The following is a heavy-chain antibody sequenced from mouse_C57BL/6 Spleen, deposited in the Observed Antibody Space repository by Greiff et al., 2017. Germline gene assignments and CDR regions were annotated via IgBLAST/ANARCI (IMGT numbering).Heavy chain of an antibody. Sequence: QVHVKQSGAELVKPGASVKISCKASGYTFTDYYINWVKQRPGQGLEWIGKIGPGSGSTYYNEKFKGKATLTADKYSSTAYMQLSSLTSEDSAVYFCARDYYYGSSPYWYFDVWGTGTTVTVSS. J-gene: IGHJ1*03. D-gene: IGHD1-1*01. CDR2: IGPGSGST. CDR3: ARDYYYGSSPYWYFDV. V-gene: IGHV1-77*01. CDR1: GYTFTDYY.